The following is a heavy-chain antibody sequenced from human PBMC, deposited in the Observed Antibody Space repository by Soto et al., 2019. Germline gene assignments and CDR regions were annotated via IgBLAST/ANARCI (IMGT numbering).Heavy chain of an antibody. J-gene: IGHJ4*02. CDR3: PTTYYYDSSGYPGLDY. CDR2: IKSKTDGGTT. D-gene: IGHD3-22*01. CDR1: GFTFSNAW. V-gene: IGHV3-15*01. Sequence: GGSLRLSCAASGFTFSNAWMSWVRQAPGKGLEWVGRIKSKTDGGTTDYAAPVKGRFTISRDDSKNTLYLQMNSLKTEDTAVYYCPTTYYYDSSGYPGLDYWGQGTLVTVSS.